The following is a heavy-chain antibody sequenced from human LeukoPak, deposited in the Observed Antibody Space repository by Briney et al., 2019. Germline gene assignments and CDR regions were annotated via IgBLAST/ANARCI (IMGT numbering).Heavy chain of an antibody. V-gene: IGHV1-46*01. CDR2: INPTGGST. D-gene: IGHD4-17*01. J-gene: IGHJ4*02. Sequence: ASVKVSCKASGYSFTNYYMHWVRQAPGQGLEWMAIINPTGGSTSYAQKFQGRVTVTSDTSSSTVYMELTSLRSDDTAVYYCARRSGDYGYCLDYWGQGTLVTVSS. CDR1: GYSFTNYY. CDR3: ARRSGDYGYCLDY.